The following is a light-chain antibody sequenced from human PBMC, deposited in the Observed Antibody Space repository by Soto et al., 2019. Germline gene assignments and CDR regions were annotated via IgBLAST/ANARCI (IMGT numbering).Light chain of an antibody. V-gene: IGKV2-28*01. Sequence: IVMTQSPLSLPVTPGDPSSISCSSSQSLLHSNGYNYLDWYLQKPGQSPQLLIYLGSNRASGVPDRFSGSGSGTDFTLKISRVEAEDVGVYYCMKALQTPPNFGQGTRLEIK. CDR2: LGS. CDR1: QSLLHSNGYNY. CDR3: MKALQTPPN. J-gene: IGKJ5*01.